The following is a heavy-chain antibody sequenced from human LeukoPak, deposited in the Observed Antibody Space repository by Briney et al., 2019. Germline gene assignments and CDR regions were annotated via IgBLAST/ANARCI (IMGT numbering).Heavy chain of an antibody. Sequence: SETLSLTCTVSGGSISSYYWSWIRQPPGKGLEWIGYIYYSVSTNYNPSLKSRVTISVDTSKNQFSLKLSSVTAADTAVYYCARGSEQLVTWFDPWGQGTLVTVSS. J-gene: IGHJ5*02. D-gene: IGHD6-6*01. CDR1: GGSISSYY. CDR2: IYYSVST. CDR3: ARGSEQLVTWFDP. V-gene: IGHV4-59*01.